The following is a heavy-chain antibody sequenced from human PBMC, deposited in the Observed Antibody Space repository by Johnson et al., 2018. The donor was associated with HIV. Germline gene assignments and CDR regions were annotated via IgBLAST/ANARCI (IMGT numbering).Heavy chain of an antibody. J-gene: IGHJ3*02. Sequence: QVQLVESGGGLVKPGGSLRLSCAASGFTLDDYGMSWVRQVPGKGLEWVSYISSSGITIYYADSVKGRFTISRDNAKNSLSLLMNSLRPEDTAVYYCARDSTPWGGDYVGYAFDIWGQGTMVTVSS. CDR3: ARDSTPWGGDYVGYAFDI. V-gene: IGHV3-11*04. CDR1: GFTLDDYG. D-gene: IGHD4-17*01. CDR2: ISSSGITI.